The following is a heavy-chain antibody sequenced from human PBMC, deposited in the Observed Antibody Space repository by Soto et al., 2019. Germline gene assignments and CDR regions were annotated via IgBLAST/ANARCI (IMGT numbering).Heavy chain of an antibody. CDR3: AKGPWFGELLYAGTDY. J-gene: IGHJ4*02. Sequence: QVKLVESGGGVVQPGRSLRLSCAASGFTFSSYGMHWVRQAPGKGLEWVAVISYDGSNKYYADSVKGRFTISRDNSKNTLYLQMNSLRAEDTAVYYCAKGPWFGELLYAGTDYWGQGTLVTVSS. V-gene: IGHV3-30*18. CDR1: GFTFSSYG. D-gene: IGHD3-10*01. CDR2: ISYDGSNK.